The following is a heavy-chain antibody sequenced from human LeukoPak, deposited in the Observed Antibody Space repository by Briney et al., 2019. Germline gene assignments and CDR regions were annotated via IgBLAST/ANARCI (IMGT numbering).Heavy chain of an antibody. Sequence: GGSLRLSCAASGFTFDDYAMHWVRQAPGKGLEWVSGISWNSGSIGYADSVKGRFTISRDNAENSLYLQMNSLRADDTALYYCAKAQDYDFWSGYQNWFDPWGQGTLVTVSS. CDR1: GFTFDDYA. D-gene: IGHD3-3*01. J-gene: IGHJ5*02. CDR3: AKAQDYDFWSGYQNWFDP. V-gene: IGHV3-9*01. CDR2: ISWNSGSI.